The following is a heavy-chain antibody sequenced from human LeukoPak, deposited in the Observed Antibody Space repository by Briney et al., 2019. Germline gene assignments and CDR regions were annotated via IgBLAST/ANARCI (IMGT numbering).Heavy chain of an antibody. Sequence: ASVKVSCKASGGTFSSYAISWVRQAPGQGLEWMGGIIPIFGTANYAQKFQGRVTITADESTSTAYMELSSLRSEDTAVYYCAREGYCSSTSCPYYFDYWGQGTLVTVSS. CDR1: GGTFSSYA. D-gene: IGHD2-2*01. V-gene: IGHV1-69*01. J-gene: IGHJ4*02. CDR2: IIPIFGTA. CDR3: AREGYCSSTSCPYYFDY.